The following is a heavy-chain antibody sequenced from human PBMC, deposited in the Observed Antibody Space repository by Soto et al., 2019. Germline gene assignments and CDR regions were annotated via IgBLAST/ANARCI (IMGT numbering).Heavy chain of an antibody. D-gene: IGHD3-22*01. Sequence: GGSLRLSCAASGFTFSNAWMNWVRQAPGKGLEWVGRIKSKTDGGTTDYAAPVKGRFTISRDNSKNTLYLQMNSLKTEDTAVYYCTSALPSGYYPRRTRRQAGYYYGMDVWGQGTTVTVSS. J-gene: IGHJ6*02. CDR3: TSALPSGYYPRRTRRQAGYYYGMDV. V-gene: IGHV3-15*07. CDR2: IKSKTDGGTT. CDR1: GFTFSNAW.